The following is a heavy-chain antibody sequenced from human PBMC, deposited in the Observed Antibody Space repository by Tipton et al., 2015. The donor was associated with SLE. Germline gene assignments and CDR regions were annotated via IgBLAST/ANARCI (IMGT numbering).Heavy chain of an antibody. CDR3: ARDRSSSGAFDI. J-gene: IGHJ3*02. Sequence: QLVQSGPEVKRPGASVRVSCKSSGYTFTSYGISWVRQAPGQGLEWMGWISTYNGNTDYAQKLQGRVTMTTDTSTSTAYMELRSLRSDDTAVYYCARDRSSSGAFDIWGQGTMVTVSS. D-gene: IGHD6-13*01. CDR1: GYTFTSYG. CDR2: ISTYNGNT. V-gene: IGHV1-18*01.